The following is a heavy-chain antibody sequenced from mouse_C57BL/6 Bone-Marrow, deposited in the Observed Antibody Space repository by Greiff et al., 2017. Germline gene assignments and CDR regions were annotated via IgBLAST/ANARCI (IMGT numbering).Heavy chain of an antibody. CDR3: AREGNWLRLLRDFDY. Sequence: EVKLVESGGGLVQPGGSLQLSCAASGFPFSSYALSWVRQTPEKRLEWVATISDGGSYSYYPDHVKGRFTISRANAKLNLSLQMSHLKSEDTAMYYCAREGNWLRLLRDFDYWGQGNTLTVSS. CDR2: ISDGGSYS. D-gene: IGHD1-1*01. J-gene: IGHJ2*01. V-gene: IGHV5-4*01. CDR1: GFPFSSYA.